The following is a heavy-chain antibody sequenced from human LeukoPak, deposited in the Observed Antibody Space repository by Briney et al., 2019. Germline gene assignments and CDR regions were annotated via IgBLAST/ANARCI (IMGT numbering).Heavy chain of an antibody. CDR2: FDPEDGEI. CDR1: GNTLTEIP. CDR3: STEIMMDDNSCYYFDRGNY. V-gene: IGHV1-24*01. D-gene: IGHD3-22*01. J-gene: IGHJ4*02. Sequence: ASVKVSCKVSGNTLTEIPMHWVRQAPGKGLEWIGGFDPEDGEIIYAQKFRGRVTMTDDTSTDTAYMELSSLRSDDTAVYYCSTEIMMDDNSCYYFDRGNYWVQGTLVTVCS.